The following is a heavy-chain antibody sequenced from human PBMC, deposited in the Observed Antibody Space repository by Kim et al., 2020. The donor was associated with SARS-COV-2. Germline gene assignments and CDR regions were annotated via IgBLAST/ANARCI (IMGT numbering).Heavy chain of an antibody. D-gene: IGHD1-26*01. J-gene: IGHJ4*02. Sequence: GWSLRLSCVASGFSIRDYYMDWVRQAPGKGLEWVGRTRNKANSYITEYAASVKGRFIISRDESENSLFLQMDRLQVDDTAVYFCARGNPGGGYIIWGQGT. CDR1: GFSIRDYY. V-gene: IGHV3-72*01. CDR3: ARGNPGGGYII. CDR2: TRNKANSYIT.